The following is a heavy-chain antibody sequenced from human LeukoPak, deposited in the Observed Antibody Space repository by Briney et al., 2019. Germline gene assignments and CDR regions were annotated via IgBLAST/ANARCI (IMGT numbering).Heavy chain of an antibody. J-gene: IGHJ4*02. CDR3: ARVPGEIPAGEY. D-gene: IGHD6-13*01. CDR1: GFTLSNFW. Sequence: PGGSLRLSCAASGFTLSNFWMSWVRQAPGKGLEWVANINQDGSEKYYVDSMKGRFTISRDNAKNSLYLQMNSLRAEDTAVYYCARVPGEIPAGEYWGQGTLVTVSS. CDR2: INQDGSEK. V-gene: IGHV3-7*01.